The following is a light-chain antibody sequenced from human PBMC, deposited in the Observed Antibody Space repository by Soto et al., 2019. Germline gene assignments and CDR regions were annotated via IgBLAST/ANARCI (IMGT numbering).Light chain of an antibody. CDR3: QIWDSDNEVV. Sequence: SYELTQPLSVSVALGQPATITCGGDRLGENHVHWYQQRPGQAPVLVIFRDSTPTSVIPDRLSASKSGNTATLTISRAQAGDEADYYCQIWDSDNEVVFGGGTKLTVL. J-gene: IGLJ2*01. V-gene: IGLV3-9*02. CDR2: RDS. CDR1: RLGENH.